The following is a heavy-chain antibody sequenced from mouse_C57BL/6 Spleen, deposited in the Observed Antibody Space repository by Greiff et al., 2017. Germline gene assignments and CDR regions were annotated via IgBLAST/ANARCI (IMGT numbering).Heavy chain of an antibody. CDR3: ARHEDYGSSYGYFDV. V-gene: IGHV5-15*01. D-gene: IGHD1-1*01. CDR1: GFTFSDYG. Sequence: EVKLMESGGGLVQPGGSLKLSCAASGFTFSDYGMAWVRQAPRKGPEWVAFLSNLAYSIYYADTVTGRFTISRENAKNTLYLEMSSLRSEDTAMYCCARHEDYGSSYGYFDVWGTGTTVTVSS. J-gene: IGHJ1*03. CDR2: LSNLAYSI.